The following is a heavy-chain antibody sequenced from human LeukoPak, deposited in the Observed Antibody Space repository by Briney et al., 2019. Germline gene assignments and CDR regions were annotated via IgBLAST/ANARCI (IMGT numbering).Heavy chain of an antibody. D-gene: IGHD5-12*01. V-gene: IGHV1-18*01. CDR1: GYTFTRYG. Sequence: ASVKVSCKAPGYTFTRYGIIWVRQAPGQGLEWMGWISANNGNTNYAQKLQGRVTMTTDTSTSTAYMELRSLRSDDTAVYYCARGDSGYAFAPFDYWGQGTLATVSS. CDR3: ARGDSGYAFAPFDY. J-gene: IGHJ4*02. CDR2: ISANNGNT.